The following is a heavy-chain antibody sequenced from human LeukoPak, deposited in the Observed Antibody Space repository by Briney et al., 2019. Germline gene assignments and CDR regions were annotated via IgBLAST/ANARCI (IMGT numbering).Heavy chain of an antibody. CDR1: GFTFSSYS. J-gene: IGHJ4*02. V-gene: IGHV3-21*01. Sequence: PGGSLRLSCAASGFTFSSYSMNWVRQAPGKGLEWVSCISRTSRYIYYADSVKGRFTISRDNAKNSLYLQMNSLRAEDTAVYYCASGVVAATGNAGDYWGQGTLVTVSS. CDR2: ISRTSRYI. CDR3: ASGVVAATGNAGDY. D-gene: IGHD2-15*01.